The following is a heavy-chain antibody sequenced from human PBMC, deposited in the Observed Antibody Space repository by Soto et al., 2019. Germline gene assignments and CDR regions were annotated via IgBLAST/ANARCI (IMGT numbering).Heavy chain of an antibody. CDR2: IYDSGST. CDR1: GGSITNYY. D-gene: IGHD6-13*01. J-gene: IGHJ4*02. CDR3: ARQLIY. Sequence: SETLSLTCTVSGGSITNYYWSWIRQPPGKGLEWIGYIYDSGSTYYNPSLKSRVTMSVDTSKNQFSLKLSSVTAADTAVYYCARQLIYCGQGTPVTVSS. V-gene: IGHV4-59*08.